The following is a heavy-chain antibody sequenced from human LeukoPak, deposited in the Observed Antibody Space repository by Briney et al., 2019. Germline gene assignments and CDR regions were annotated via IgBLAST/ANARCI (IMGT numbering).Heavy chain of an antibody. CDR1: GFTFSSYW. Sequence: GGSLRLSCAASGFTFSSYWMSWVRQAPGKGLEWVANIKQDGHEEYYVDSVKGRFTISRDNAKDSLYLQMNSLRVEDTAVYYCARDPPTKSYGSGTYDYWGQGTLVTVSS. CDR2: IKQDGHEE. J-gene: IGHJ4*02. CDR3: ARDPPTKSYGSGTYDY. V-gene: IGHV3-7*01. D-gene: IGHD3-10*01.